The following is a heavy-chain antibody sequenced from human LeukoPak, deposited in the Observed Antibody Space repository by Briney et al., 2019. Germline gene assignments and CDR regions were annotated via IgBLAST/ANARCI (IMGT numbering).Heavy chain of an antibody. CDR3: ARLPVVPAAIIYYYYYYMDV. D-gene: IGHD2-2*01. Sequence: GGTLRLSCSASGFTFSSYSMNWVCEAPGKGLERGSYISSSTSTIYYADSVKGRFTISRDNAKNSLYLQMNSLRAEDTAVYYCARLPVVPAAIIYYYYYYMDVWGKGTTVTVSS. J-gene: IGHJ6*03. V-gene: IGHV3-48*01. CDR2: ISSSTSTI. CDR1: GFTFSSYS.